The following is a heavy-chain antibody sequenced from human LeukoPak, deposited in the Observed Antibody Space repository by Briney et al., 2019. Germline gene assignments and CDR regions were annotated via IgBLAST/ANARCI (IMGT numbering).Heavy chain of an antibody. D-gene: IGHD2-2*01. CDR3: ARDSVNCSTTSCSDYLDY. V-gene: IGHV4-59*12. J-gene: IGHJ4*02. CDR1: GGSISGYY. Sequence: PSETLSLTCTVSGGSISGYYWSWIRQPPGKGLEWIGYIYYSGSTNYNPSLKSRVTISVDTSKNQFSLKLSSVTAADTAVYFCARDSVNCSTTSCSDYLDYWGQGTLVTVSS. CDR2: IYYSGST.